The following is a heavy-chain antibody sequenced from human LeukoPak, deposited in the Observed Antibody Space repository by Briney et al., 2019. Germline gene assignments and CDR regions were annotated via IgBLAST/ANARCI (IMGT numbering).Heavy chain of an antibody. CDR2: ISSSSSTI. D-gene: IGHD3-10*01. V-gene: IGHV3-48*02. J-gene: IGHJ3*02. CDR3: ARGREYGSGTIRAFDI. Sequence: GGSLRLSCAASGFTFSSFRMNWVRQAPAKGLEWISDISSSSSTIYYADSVKGRFTISRDNAKNSLYLQMNSLRDEDTAVYYCARGREYGSGTIRAFDIWGQGTMVTVSS. CDR1: GFTFSSFR.